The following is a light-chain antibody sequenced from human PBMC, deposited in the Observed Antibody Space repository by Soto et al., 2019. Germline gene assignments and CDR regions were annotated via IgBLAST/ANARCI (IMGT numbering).Light chain of an antibody. V-gene: IGLV1-40*01. Sequence: QSVLTQPPSVSGAPGQRVTISCTGSSSNIGAGYDVHWYQQLPGTAPKLLIYGNSNRPSGVPDRFSGSKSGTSASLAIFGLQAEDEADYYCSSYTSTSSYVFGTGTKVTVL. CDR2: GNS. CDR1: SSNIGAGYD. CDR3: SSYTSTSSYV. J-gene: IGLJ1*01.